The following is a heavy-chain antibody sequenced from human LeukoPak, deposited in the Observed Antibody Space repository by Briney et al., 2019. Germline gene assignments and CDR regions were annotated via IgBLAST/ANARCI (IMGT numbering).Heavy chain of an antibody. V-gene: IGHV4-31*03. Sequence: SETLSLTCTVSGGSISSGGYYWSWIRQHPGKGLEWIGYIYYSGSTYYNPSLKSRVIISVDTSKNQFSLKLSSVTAADTAVYYCARDGVFPYYSWFDPWGQGTLVTVSS. CDR3: ARDGVFPYYSWFDP. J-gene: IGHJ5*02. CDR1: GGSISSGGYY. D-gene: IGHD6-13*01. CDR2: IYYSGST.